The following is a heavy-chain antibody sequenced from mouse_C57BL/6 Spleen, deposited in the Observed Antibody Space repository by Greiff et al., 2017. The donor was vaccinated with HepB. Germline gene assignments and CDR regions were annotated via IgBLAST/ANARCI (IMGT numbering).Heavy chain of an antibody. D-gene: IGHD1-1*01. Sequence: QVQLQQSGAELVRPGASVKLSCKASGYTFTDYYINWVKQRPGQGLEWIARIYPGSGNTYYNEKFKGKATLTAEKSSSTAYMQLSSLTSEDSAVYYCARSHGSRDWYFDVWGTGTTVTVSS. CDR2: IYPGSGNT. CDR3: ARSHGSRDWYFDV. J-gene: IGHJ1*03. CDR1: GYTFTDYY. V-gene: IGHV1-76*01.